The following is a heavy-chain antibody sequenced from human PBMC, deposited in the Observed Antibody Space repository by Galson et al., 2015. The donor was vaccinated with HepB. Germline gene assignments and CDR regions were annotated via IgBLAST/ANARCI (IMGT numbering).Heavy chain of an antibody. D-gene: IGHD3-10*01. Sequence: SLRLSCAASEFILSMYWMNWVRQAPGKGLEWVANLQEDGSEKNYVDSVKGRFTIARDNAKNSPYLQMNSRRAGDTAVYYCARVKRGEWYSFYYYGMDVWGRGTTVTVSS. CDR3: ARVKRGEWYSFYYYGMDV. J-gene: IGHJ6*02. CDR1: EFILSMYW. CDR2: LQEDGSEK. V-gene: IGHV3-7*05.